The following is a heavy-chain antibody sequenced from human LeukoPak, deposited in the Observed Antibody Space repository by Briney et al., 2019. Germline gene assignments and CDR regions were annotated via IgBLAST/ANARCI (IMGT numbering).Heavy chain of an antibody. J-gene: IGHJ3*02. D-gene: IGHD3-10*01. Sequence: ASVKVFCKASGYTFTGYYMHWVRQAPGQGLEWMGWINTNSGDTNYAQKFQGRVTMTRDTAISTAYMELSRLTSDDTAVFDCARGRLGSGSQYDAFDIWGQGTMVTVSS. CDR2: INTNSGDT. CDR1: GYTFTGYY. CDR3: ARGRLGSGSQYDAFDI. V-gene: IGHV1-2*02.